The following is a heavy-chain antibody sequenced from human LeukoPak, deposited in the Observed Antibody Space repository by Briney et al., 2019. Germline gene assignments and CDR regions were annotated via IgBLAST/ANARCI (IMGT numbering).Heavy chain of an antibody. CDR1: GFTFSDCS. J-gene: IGHJ5*02. CDR3: TRDAGTYNWLDP. V-gene: IGHV3-73*01. D-gene: IGHD1-26*01. CDR2: IDKKTKNYET. Sequence: GGSLRLSCAASGFTFSDCSIHWVRQASGKGLEWVGLIDKKTKNYETAYAESVGGRFTISRDDSKNTAYLQMDSLEIEDTALYYCTRDAGTYNWLDPWGQGTLVTVSS.